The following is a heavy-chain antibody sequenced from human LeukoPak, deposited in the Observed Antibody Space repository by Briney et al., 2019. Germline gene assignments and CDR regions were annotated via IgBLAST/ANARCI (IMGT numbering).Heavy chain of an antibody. V-gene: IGHV1-8*01. CDR2: MNPNSGNA. D-gene: IGHD4-17*01. J-gene: IGHJ5*02. CDR3: ARGKDDYGDYVGFDP. Sequence: ASVKVSCKASGYTFTSYDINWLRQAAGQGLERMGWMNPNSGNAGYAQKFQGRVTMTRNTSISTAYMELSSLRSEDTAVYYCARGKDDYGDYVGFDPWGQGTLVTVSS. CDR1: GYTFTSYD.